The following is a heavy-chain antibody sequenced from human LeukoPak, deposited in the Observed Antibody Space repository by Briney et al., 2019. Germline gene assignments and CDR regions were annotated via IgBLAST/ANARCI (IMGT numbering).Heavy chain of an antibody. CDR2: IYTSGST. CDR1: GGSISSGSYY. D-gene: IGHD1-14*01. Sequence: SGTLSLTCTVSGGSISSGSYYWSWIRQPAGKGLEWIGRIYTSGSTNYNPSLKSRVTISVDTSKNQFSLKLSSVTAADTAVYYCARDSHGTFGYYYYGMDVWGQGTTVTVSS. CDR3: ARDSHGTFGYYYYGMDV. V-gene: IGHV4-61*02. J-gene: IGHJ6*02.